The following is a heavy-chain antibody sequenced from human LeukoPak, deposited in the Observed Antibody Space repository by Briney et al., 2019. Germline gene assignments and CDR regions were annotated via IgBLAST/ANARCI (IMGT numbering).Heavy chain of an antibody. CDR3: ARGALGLRLEELSLYFDY. J-gene: IGHJ4*02. Sequence: GGSLRLSCAASGFTFSSYEMNWVRQAPGKGLEWVSYISSSGSTIYYADSVKGRFTISRDNAKNSLYLQMNSLRAEDTAVYYCARGALGLRLEELSLYFDYWGQGTLVTVSS. CDR1: GFTFSSYE. V-gene: IGHV3-48*03. D-gene: IGHD3-16*02. CDR2: ISSSGSTI.